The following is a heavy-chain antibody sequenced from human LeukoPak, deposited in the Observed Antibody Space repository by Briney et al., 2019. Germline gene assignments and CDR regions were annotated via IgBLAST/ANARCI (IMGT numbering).Heavy chain of an antibody. CDR1: GGSFSGYY. Sequence: PSETLSLTCAVYGGSFSGYYWSWIRQPPGKGLEWIGEINHSGSTNYNPSLKSRVTISVDTSKNQFSLKLSSVTAADTAVYYCARGSWNHFDYWGQGTLVTVSS. CDR3: ARGSWNHFDY. V-gene: IGHV4-34*01. J-gene: IGHJ4*02. D-gene: IGHD1-1*01. CDR2: INHSGST.